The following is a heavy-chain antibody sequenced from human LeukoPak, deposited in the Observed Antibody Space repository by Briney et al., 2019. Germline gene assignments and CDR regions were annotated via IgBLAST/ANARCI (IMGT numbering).Heavy chain of an antibody. D-gene: IGHD4-17*01. V-gene: IGHV1-69*13. CDR2: IIPIFGTA. CDR1: GGTLSSYA. Sequence: SVTVSCKASGGTLSSYAISWVRQAPGQGLEWMGGIIPIFGTANYAQKFQGRVTITADESTSTAYMELSSLRSEDTAVYYCARADYGDSDYDYYYYGMDVWGQGTTVTVSS. CDR3: ARADYGDSDYDYYYYGMDV. J-gene: IGHJ6*02.